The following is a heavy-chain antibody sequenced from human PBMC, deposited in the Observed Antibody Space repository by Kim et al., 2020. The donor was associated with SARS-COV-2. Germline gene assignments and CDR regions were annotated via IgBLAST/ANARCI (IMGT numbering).Heavy chain of an antibody. CDR3: ARGGWNGDYDY. CDR2: ISNGGDT. J-gene: IGHJ4*02. D-gene: IGHD4-17*01. Sequence: GGSLRLSCAASGFTFSSYAMTWVRQAPGKGLKWVSSISNGGDTSYADSVKGRFTISRDNFKSTVYLQMNSLRAEDTAVYYCARGGWNGDYDYWGQGTLVT. V-gene: IGHV3-23*01. CDR1: GFTFSSYA.